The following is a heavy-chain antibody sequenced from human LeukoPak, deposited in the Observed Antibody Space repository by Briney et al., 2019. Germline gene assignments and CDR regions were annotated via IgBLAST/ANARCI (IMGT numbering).Heavy chain of an antibody. Sequence: PGGSLRLSCAASGSTFSNSAMSWVRQAPGKGLEWVSYISSSGSTIYYADSVKGRFTISRDNAKNSLYLQMNSLRAEDTAVYYCARTVARPTYLFDYWGQGTLVTVSS. CDR3: ARTVARPTYLFDY. V-gene: IGHV3-11*01. D-gene: IGHD1-1*01. CDR1: GSTFSNSA. CDR2: ISSSGSTI. J-gene: IGHJ4*02.